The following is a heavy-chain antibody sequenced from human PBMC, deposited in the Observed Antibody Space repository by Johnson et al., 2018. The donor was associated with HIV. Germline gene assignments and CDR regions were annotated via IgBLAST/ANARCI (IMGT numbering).Heavy chain of an antibody. D-gene: IGHD5-18*01. V-gene: IGHV3-66*03. J-gene: IGHJ3*01. CDR1: GFSVIRYY. CDR3: ARAPWAGYSYGLLD. Sequence: VQLVESGRGFIQPGGSLRLSCAASGFSVIRYYMFWVRQAPGMGLEWVSLLYSDVRAEYADSVKGRFTISRDNAKNSLYLQMNSLRAEDTAVYYCARAPWAGYSYGLLDWGQGTMVTVSS. CDR2: LYSDVRA.